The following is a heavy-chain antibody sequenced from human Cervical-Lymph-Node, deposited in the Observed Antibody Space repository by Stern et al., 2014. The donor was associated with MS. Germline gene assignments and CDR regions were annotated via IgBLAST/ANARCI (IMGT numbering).Heavy chain of an antibody. J-gene: IGHJ4*02. Sequence: QMQLVQSGGGVVQPGRSLRLSCVTSGFIFSGHGMVWVRQAPGKGLEWMAYISYDGSIEYYADSVKGRFTISRDNSLNILYLQLNSLRAEDSAVYYCARERMSYFDYWGQGTLVTVSS. CDR2: ISYDGSIE. CDR3: ARERMSYFDY. V-gene: IGHV3-30*03. CDR1: GFIFSGHG.